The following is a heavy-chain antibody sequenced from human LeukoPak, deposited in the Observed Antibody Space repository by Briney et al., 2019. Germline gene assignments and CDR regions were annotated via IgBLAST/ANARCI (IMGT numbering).Heavy chain of an antibody. CDR1: GFTFSSYG. Sequence: PGRSLRLSCAASGFTFSSYGMHWVRQAPGKGPEWVAVISYDGSNKYYADSVKGRFTISRDNSKNTLYLQMNSLRAEDTAVYYCAKDLGRQQLVRYYGMDVWGQGTTVTVSS. CDR3: AKDLGRQQLVRYYGMDV. J-gene: IGHJ6*02. CDR2: ISYDGSNK. V-gene: IGHV3-30*18. D-gene: IGHD6-13*01.